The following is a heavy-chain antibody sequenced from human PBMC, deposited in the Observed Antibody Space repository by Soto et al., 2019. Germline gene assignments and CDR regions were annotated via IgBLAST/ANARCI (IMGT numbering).Heavy chain of an antibody. CDR2: IYYSGST. V-gene: IGHV4-59*01. Sequence: SETLSLTCTVSGGSISSYYWSWIRQPPGKGLEWIGYIYYSGSTNYNPSLKSRVTISVDTSKNQFSLKLSSVTAADTAVYYCARGADCSSTSCYHRYYYYYGMDVWGQGTTVTVSS. J-gene: IGHJ6*02. CDR1: GGSISSYY. CDR3: ARGADCSSTSCYHRYYYYYGMDV. D-gene: IGHD2-2*01.